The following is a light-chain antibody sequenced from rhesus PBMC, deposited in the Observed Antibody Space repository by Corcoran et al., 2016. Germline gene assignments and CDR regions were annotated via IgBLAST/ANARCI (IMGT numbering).Light chain of an antibody. V-gene: IGLV2-23*01. J-gene: IGLJ1*01. Sequence: QAALTQPPSVSGSPGQSVTISCTGTSRDIGGYKYVSWYQQHPGKAPKLMIYDVSKRPSGVSDRFSGSKSGNTASLTISGLQAEDEADYYCSSYAGSNTFIFGAGTRLTVL. CDR1: SRDIGGYKY. CDR2: DVS. CDR3: SSYAGSNTFI.